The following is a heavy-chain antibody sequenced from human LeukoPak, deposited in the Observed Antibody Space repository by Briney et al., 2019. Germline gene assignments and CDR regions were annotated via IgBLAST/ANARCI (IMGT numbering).Heavy chain of an antibody. CDR3: ARDIFAPQDSSGSTPYYYMDV. D-gene: IGHD3-22*01. V-gene: IGHV4-59*11. Sequence: SETLSLTCTVSGGFISSHCWSWIRQPPGKGLEWIGYIYDSGSTNYNPSLKSRVTISVDTSKNQFSLKLSSVTAADTAVYYCARDIFAPQDSSGSTPYYYMDVWGKGTTVTVSS. CDR2: IYDSGST. CDR1: GGFISSHC. J-gene: IGHJ6*03.